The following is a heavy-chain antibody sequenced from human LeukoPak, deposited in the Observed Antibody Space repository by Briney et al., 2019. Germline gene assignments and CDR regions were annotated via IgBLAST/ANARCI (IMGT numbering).Heavy chain of an antibody. CDR3: AKDLETDPEYSSSSGGNY. D-gene: IGHD6-6*01. V-gene: IGHV3-23*01. CDR2: ISGSGGST. CDR1: GFTFSSYA. J-gene: IGHJ4*02. Sequence: PGGSLRLSCAASGFTFSSYAMSWVRQAPGKGLEWVSSISGSGGSTYYADSVKGRFTISRDNSKNTLYLQMNSLRAEDTAVYYCAKDLETDPEYSSSSGGNYWGQGTLVTVSS.